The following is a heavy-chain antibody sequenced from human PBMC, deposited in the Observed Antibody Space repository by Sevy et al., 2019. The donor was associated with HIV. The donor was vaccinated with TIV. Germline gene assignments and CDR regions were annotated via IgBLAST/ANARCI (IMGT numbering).Heavy chain of an antibody. J-gene: IGHJ4*02. CDR3: AREGCTKPHDY. V-gene: IGHV3-23*01. Sequence: GVSLRLSCAASGFTFSKYSMSWVRQPPGKGLEWVSTLSFGCGEINYADSVKGRFTISRDNSKSSVYLKMNNLRPEDTAVYYCAREGCTKPHDYWGQGTLVTVSS. CDR1: GFTFSKYS. D-gene: IGHD2-8*01. CDR2: LSFGCGEI.